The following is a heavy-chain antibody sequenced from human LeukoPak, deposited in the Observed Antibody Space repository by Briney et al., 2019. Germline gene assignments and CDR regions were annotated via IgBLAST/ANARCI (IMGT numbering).Heavy chain of an antibody. D-gene: IGHD1-1*01. V-gene: IGHV3-21*01. Sequence: PGGSLRLSCAASGFTFSSYSMNWVRQAPGKGLEWVSSISSSSSYIYYADSVKGRFTISRDNAKNSLYLQMNSLRAEDTAVYYCARISRGELEYYFDYWGQGTLVTVSS. CDR3: ARISRGELEYYFDY. CDR2: ISSSSSYI. CDR1: GFTFSSYS. J-gene: IGHJ4*02.